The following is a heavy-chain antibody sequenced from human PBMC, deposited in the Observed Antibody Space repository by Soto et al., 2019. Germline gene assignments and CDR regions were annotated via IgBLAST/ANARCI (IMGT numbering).Heavy chain of an antibody. J-gene: IGHJ4*02. Sequence: PSETLSLTCTVSGGSISSSSYYWGWIRQPPGKGLEWIGSIYYSGSTYYNPSLKSRVTISVDTSKNQFSLKLSSVTAADTAVYYCARRRVTTVTNVGGYVDYWGQGTLVTVSS. CDR2: IYYSGST. CDR1: GGSISSSSYY. D-gene: IGHD4-17*01. CDR3: ARRRVTTVTNVGGYVDY. V-gene: IGHV4-39*01.